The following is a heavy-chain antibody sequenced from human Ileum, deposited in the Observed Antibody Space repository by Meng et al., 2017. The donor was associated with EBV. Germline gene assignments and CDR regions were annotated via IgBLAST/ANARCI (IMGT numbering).Heavy chain of an antibody. J-gene: IGHJ4*02. Sequence: QVQLQQWGAGLLKPSETLSLTCAVYGGSFSGYYWSWSRQPPGKGLEWIGEINHRGGAFYNPSLKSRVTMSIDTSKNQFSLKLNSVTAADTAVYYCASHPGGNSQYYSSGDDYWGQGALVTVSS. CDR2: INHRGGA. CDR1: GGSFSGYY. V-gene: IGHV4-34*01. D-gene: IGHD3-22*01. CDR3: ASHPGGNSQYYSSGDDY.